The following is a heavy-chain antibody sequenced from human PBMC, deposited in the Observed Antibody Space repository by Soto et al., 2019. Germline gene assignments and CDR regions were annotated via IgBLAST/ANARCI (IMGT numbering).Heavy chain of an antibody. CDR2: IRCSSSYI. D-gene: IGHD6-6*01. J-gene: IGHJ6*02. V-gene: IGHV3-21*01. CDR1: EFSFDIYS. CDR3: ARMSIVGRRDYYYGMDV. Sequence: KAGGSLRLSCAASEFSFDIYSMNWVRQAPGKGLEWVSSIRCSSSYIYYADSVKGRFSISRDNAKNSVVLQMNSLRVEDTAVYYCARMSIVGRRDYYYGMDVWGQGTTVTVSS.